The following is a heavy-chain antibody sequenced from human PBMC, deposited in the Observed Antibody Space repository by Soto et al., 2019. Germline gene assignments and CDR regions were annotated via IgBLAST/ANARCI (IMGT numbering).Heavy chain of an antibody. Sequence: QVQLVQSGGEVRKPGASVKVSCKASGYTFTNYGISWVRQAPGQGLEWMAWISAYNGNTNYAQRFQGRVTMTTDTSTSTAYMELQSRRSDDTAVYYCAREGYYGSGTYNPRDMDVWGQGTTVTVSS. J-gene: IGHJ6*02. CDR2: ISAYNGNT. CDR3: AREGYYGSGTYNPRDMDV. V-gene: IGHV1-18*01. D-gene: IGHD3-10*01. CDR1: GYTFTNYG.